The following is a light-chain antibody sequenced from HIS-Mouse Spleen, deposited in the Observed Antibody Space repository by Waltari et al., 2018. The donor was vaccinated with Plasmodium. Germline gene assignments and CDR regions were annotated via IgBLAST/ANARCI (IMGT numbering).Light chain of an antibody. CDR2: EDS. V-gene: IGLV3-10*01. CDR3: YSTDSSGNHRV. Sequence: SYELTQPPSVSVSPGQTARITCSGDALPKQYAYWYQQKSGQAPVLDIYEDSKRPSGIPERFSGSSSGTMATLTISGAQVEDEADYYCYSTDSSGNHRVFGGGTKLTVL. CDR1: ALPKQY. J-gene: IGLJ3*02.